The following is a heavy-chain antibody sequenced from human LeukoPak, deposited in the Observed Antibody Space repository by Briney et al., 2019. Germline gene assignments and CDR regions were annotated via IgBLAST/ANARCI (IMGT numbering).Heavy chain of an antibody. CDR3: ARDGTAAGLYFDL. CDR2: IRQDGGEK. J-gene: IGHJ4*01. D-gene: IGHD6-13*01. Sequence: PGGSLRLSCGVSGFTFTDYWMNWVRQAPRKGLEWVASIRQDGGEKSYVDSVKGRFTISRDNTKSSLYLQINSLRAEDTAVYYCARDGTAAGLYFDLWGQGTLVTVSS. CDR1: GFTFTDYW. V-gene: IGHV3-7*01.